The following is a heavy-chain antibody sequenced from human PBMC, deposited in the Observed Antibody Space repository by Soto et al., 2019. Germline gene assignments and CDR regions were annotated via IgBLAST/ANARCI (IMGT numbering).Heavy chain of an antibody. V-gene: IGHV4-39*01. CDR1: GGSISSSGYY. J-gene: IGHJ5*02. CDR3: ARHLRCQRFDP. D-gene: IGHD5-12*01. CDR2: MYYTGNT. Sequence: SETLSLTCTVSGGSISSSGYYWGWIRQPPGKGLEWIGSMYYTGNTYYNPSPKSRVTISVDTSKNHFSLKLTSVTAADTAVYYCARHLRCQRFDPWGQGTLVTVSS.